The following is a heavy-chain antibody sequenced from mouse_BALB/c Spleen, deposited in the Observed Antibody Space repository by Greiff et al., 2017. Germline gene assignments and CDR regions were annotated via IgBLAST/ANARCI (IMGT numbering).Heavy chain of an antibody. CDR2: ISNLAYSI. CDR3: ARGWLRGAMDY. J-gene: IGHJ4*01. Sequence: DVMLVESGGGLVQPGGSRKLSCAASGFTFSDYGMAWVRQAPGKGPEWVAFISNLAYSIYYADTVTGRFTISRENAKNTLYLEMSSLRSEDTAMYYCARGWLRGAMDYWGQGTSVTVSS. V-gene: IGHV5-15*02. D-gene: IGHD2-2*01. CDR1: GFTFSDYG.